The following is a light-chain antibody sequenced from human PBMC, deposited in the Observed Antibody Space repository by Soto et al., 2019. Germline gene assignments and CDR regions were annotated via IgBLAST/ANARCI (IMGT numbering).Light chain of an antibody. CDR3: QQYNNYWT. Sequence: DIQMTQSPSTLSASVGDRVTIACRASQRISGGLAWYQQKPGKAPKVLIYDASILEGGVPSRFSGSGSGTEFTLTITSLQPDDFATYYCQQYNNYWTFGQGTKVELK. CDR1: QRISGG. CDR2: DAS. V-gene: IGKV1-5*01. J-gene: IGKJ1*01.